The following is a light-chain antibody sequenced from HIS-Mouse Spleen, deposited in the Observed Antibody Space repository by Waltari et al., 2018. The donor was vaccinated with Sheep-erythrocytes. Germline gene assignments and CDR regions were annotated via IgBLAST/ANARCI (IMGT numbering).Light chain of an antibody. CDR2: DVS. CDR3: SSYTSSSTPVV. Sequence: QSALTQPRSVSGSPGQSVTISCTGTNSDVGGYNYVSWYQQHPGKAPKLRIYDVSKRPSRVPDRFAGSKSGNTASLTISGLQAEDEADYYCSSYTSSSTPVVFGGGTKLTVL. V-gene: IGLV2-11*01. CDR1: NSDVGGYNY. J-gene: IGLJ2*01.